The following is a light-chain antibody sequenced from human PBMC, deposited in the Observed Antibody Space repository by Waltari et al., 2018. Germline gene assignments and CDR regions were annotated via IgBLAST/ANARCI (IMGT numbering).Light chain of an antibody. CDR1: QSVSSY. J-gene: IGKJ5*01. Sequence: EIVLTQSPATLSLSPGERATLSCRASQSVSSYLAWYQQKPGQAPRLLIYDASKMATGIPARFSGSGSGTDFTLTISSLEPEDFAVYYCQQGINWPLTFGQGTRLESK. V-gene: IGKV3-11*01. CDR3: QQGINWPLT. CDR2: DAS.